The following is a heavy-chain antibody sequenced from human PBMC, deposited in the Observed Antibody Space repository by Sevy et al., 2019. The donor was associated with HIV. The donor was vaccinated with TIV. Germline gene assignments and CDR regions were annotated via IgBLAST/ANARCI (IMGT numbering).Heavy chain of an antibody. CDR3: VGPALTYSNGCSYYYNY. D-gene: IGHD6-19*01. J-gene: IGHJ4*02. Sequence: SETLSLTCTVSGASISNTLYYWGFIRQSPGKGLEWIASIRNGEYTFYNPSVKSRVTISADTSENQVSLKLTSLTAADTAVYYCVGPALTYSNGCSYYYNYWGQGTVVTVSS. CDR2: IRNGEYT. CDR1: GASISNTLYY. V-gene: IGHV4-39*01.